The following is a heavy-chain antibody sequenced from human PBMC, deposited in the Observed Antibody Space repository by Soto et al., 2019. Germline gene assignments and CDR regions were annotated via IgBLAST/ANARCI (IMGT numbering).Heavy chain of an antibody. CDR2: ISYDGSNK. V-gene: IGHV3-30-3*01. D-gene: IGHD3-10*02. Sequence: KGLEWVAVISYDGSNKYYADSVKGRFTISRVNSKNTLYLQMNSLGAEDTAVYYCVIFFQAVDGIRDVRSVSAFLLNRSSDL. J-gene: IGHJ2*01. CDR3: VIFFQAVDGIRDVRSVSAFLLNRSSDL.